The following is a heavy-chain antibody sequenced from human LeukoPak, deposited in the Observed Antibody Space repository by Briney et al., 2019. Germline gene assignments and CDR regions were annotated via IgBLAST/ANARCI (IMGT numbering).Heavy chain of an antibody. CDR1: GGSVSSGSYY. V-gene: IGHV4-39*01. CDR2: IYYSGST. CDR3: ARARSGSGWYVGY. D-gene: IGHD6-19*01. Sequence: SETLSLTCTVSGGSVSSGSYYWSWIRQPPGKGLEWIGSIYYSGSTYYNPSLTSRVTISVDTSKNQFSLNLSSVSAADTAVYYCARARSGSGWYVGYWGQGTLVTVSS. J-gene: IGHJ4*02.